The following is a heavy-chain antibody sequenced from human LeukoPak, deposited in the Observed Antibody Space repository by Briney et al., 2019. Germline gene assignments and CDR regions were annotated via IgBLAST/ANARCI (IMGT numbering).Heavy chain of an antibody. CDR2: ISYDGSNE. V-gene: IGHV3-30*04. CDR1: GFTFSSYV. Sequence: PGRSLRLSCAASGFTFSSYVMHWVRQAPGKGLEWVAIISYDGSNEYYADSVKGRFTISRDNSKNTLYLQMNSLRAADTAVYYCARDRSFRVRGPNYYYYMDVWGKGTTVTISS. CDR3: ARDRSFRVRGPNYYYYMDV. J-gene: IGHJ6*03. D-gene: IGHD3-10*01.